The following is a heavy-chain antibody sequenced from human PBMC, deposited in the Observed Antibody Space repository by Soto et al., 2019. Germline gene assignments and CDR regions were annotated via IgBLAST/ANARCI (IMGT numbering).Heavy chain of an antibody. V-gene: IGHV1-58*01. CDR3: AAVPTPLSGYDYGPYYFDY. Sequence: GASVKVSCKASGFTFTSSAVQWVRQARGQRLEWIGWIVVGSGNTNYAQKFQERVTITRDMSTSTAYMELSSLRSEDTAVYYCAAVPTPLSGYDYGPYYFDYWGQGTLVTVSS. CDR1: GFTFTSSA. J-gene: IGHJ4*02. D-gene: IGHD5-12*01. CDR2: IVVGSGNT.